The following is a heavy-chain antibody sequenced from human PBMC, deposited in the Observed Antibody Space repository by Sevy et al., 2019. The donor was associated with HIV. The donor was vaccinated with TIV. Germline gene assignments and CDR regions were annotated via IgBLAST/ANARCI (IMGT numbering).Heavy chain of an antibody. V-gene: IGHV3-30-3*01. J-gene: IGHJ4*02. CDR1: GFNFSNYA. CDR2: ISYDGSNI. Sequence: GGSLRLSCVAPGFNFSNYAMHWVRQAPAKGLEWVAVISYDGSNIYYADSVKGRFTISRDNTKNTLYLQMNRLRAEDSAVYYCARDRDGYQQGVFDYLGQGTLVTVSS. CDR3: ARDRDGYQQGVFDY. D-gene: IGHD2-21*01.